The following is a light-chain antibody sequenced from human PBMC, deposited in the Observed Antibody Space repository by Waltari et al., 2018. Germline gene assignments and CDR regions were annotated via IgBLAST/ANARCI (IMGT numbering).Light chain of an antibody. CDR3: QQYGSLPRT. V-gene: IGKV3-20*01. Sequence: EIVLTQSPGTLSLSPGERATLSCRASQSVISLYLAWYQQKTGQAPRILIYGASSRATCIPDRFNGIGSGTDFTLTISRLDPEVNAVYYCQQYGSLPRTFGQGTKVEIK. CDR2: GAS. CDR1: QSVISLY. J-gene: IGKJ1*01.